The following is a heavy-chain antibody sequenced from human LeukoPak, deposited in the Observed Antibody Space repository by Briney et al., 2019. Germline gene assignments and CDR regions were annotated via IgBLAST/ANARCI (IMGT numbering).Heavy chain of an antibody. V-gene: IGHV4-34*01. Sequence: SEILSLTCAVYGGSLSGYYWSWIRQPPGKRLEWIGEIHHSGSTNYNASLKSRVTISVDTSKNQFSLKLSSVTAADTAVYYCARSGRYFETQWGQGTLVTVSS. D-gene: IGHD3-9*01. J-gene: IGHJ4*02. CDR1: GGSLSGYY. CDR2: IHHSGST. CDR3: ARSGRYFETQ.